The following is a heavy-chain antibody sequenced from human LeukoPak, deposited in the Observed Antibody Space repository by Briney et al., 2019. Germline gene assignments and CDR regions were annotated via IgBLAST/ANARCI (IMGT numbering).Heavy chain of an antibody. D-gene: IGHD6-19*01. CDR3: ARDLGSGWSDAFDI. Sequence: GGSLRLSCAASGFTFDDYGMSWVRQAPGKGLEWVSDINWNGGSTGYADSVKGRFTISRDNAKNSLYLQMNSLRAEDTALYYCARDLGSGWSDAFDIWGQGTMVTVSS. CDR1: GFTFDDYG. J-gene: IGHJ3*02. V-gene: IGHV3-20*04. CDR2: INWNGGST.